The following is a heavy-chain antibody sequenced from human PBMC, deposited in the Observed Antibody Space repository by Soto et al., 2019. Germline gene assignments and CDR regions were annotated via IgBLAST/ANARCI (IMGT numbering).Heavy chain of an antibody. V-gene: IGHV4-34*01. J-gene: IGHJ4*02. CDR2: INHSGST. Sequence: QVQLQQWGAGLLKPSETLSLTCAVYGGSFSGYYWSWIRQPPGKGLEWIGEINHSGSTNSNPSLKSRVTISVDTSKNPFSLKLSSVTAADTAVYYCARDSIFGVVDYWGQGTLVTVSS. CDR1: GGSFSGYY. CDR3: ARDSIFGVVDY. D-gene: IGHD3-3*02.